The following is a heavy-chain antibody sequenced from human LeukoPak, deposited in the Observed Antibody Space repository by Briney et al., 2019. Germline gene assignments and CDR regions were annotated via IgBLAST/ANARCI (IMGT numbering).Heavy chain of an antibody. V-gene: IGHV3-11*01. CDR1: GFTFSNYY. CDR2: ISSSGSTI. CDR3: ASGGYDYNYFDY. Sequence: GGSLRLSCAASGFTFSNYYMSWIRQAPGKGLEWISYISSSGSTIYYADSVKGRFTISRDNAKNSLYLQMNSLRAEDTAVYYCASGGYDYNYFDYWGQGTLVTVSS. D-gene: IGHD5-12*01. J-gene: IGHJ4*02.